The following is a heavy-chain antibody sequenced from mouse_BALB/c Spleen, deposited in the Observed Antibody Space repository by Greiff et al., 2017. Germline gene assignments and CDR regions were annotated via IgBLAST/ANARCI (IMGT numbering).Heavy chain of an antibody. CDR1: GFTFSDYY. CDR2: ISDGGSYT. Sequence: EVMLVESGGGLVKPGGSLKLSCAASGFTFSDYYMYWVRQTPEKRLEWVATISDGGSYTYYPDSVKGRFTISRDNAKNNLYLQMSSLKSEDTAMYYCARGGYGNHAMDYWGQGTSVTVSS. CDR3: ARGGYGNHAMDY. V-gene: IGHV5-4*02. D-gene: IGHD2-10*02. J-gene: IGHJ4*01.